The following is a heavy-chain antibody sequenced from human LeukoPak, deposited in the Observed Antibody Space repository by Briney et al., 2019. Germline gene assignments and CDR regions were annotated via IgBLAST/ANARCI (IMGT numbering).Heavy chain of an antibody. D-gene: IGHD1-26*01. V-gene: IGHV3-23*01. CDR3: AKGGKWDVTPFDY. Sequence: GGSLRLSCAASGFTFTSYSMNWVRQAPGKGLEWVSTISGGGGSTYYADSVKGRFTISRDNSKNTLYLQVNSLRAGDTAVYHCAKGGKWDVTPFDYWGQGTLVTVSS. CDR2: ISGGGGST. CDR1: GFTFTSYS. J-gene: IGHJ4*02.